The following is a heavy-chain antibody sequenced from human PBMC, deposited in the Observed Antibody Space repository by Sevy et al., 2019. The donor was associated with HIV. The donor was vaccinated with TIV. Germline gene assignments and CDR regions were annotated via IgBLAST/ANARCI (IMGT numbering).Heavy chain of an antibody. CDR2: IYYSGST. V-gene: IGHV4-59*08. Sequence: SETLSLTCTVSGGSISSYYWSWIRQPPGKGLEWIGYIYYSGSTNYNPSLKSRVTISVDTSKNQFSLKLSSVTAADTAVYYCARHHGLLLGYFDYWGQGTLVTVSS. J-gene: IGHJ4*02. CDR3: ARHHGLLLGYFDY. D-gene: IGHD3-22*01. CDR1: GGSISSYY.